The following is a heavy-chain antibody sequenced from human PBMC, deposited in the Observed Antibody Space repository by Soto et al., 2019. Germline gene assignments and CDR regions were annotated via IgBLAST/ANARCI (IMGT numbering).Heavy chain of an antibody. CDR1: GYTFTSYY. D-gene: IGHD2-8*02. Sequence: QVQLVQSGAEVKKPGASVKVSCKASGYTFTSYYMHWVRQAPGQGLEWMGIINPSGGSTSYAQKFQGVVTMTRDTSTSTVYMELSSLGSEDTAVYYCANSVQRPGGCFDYWGQGTLVTVSS. J-gene: IGHJ4*02. CDR2: INPSGGST. CDR3: ANSVQRPGGCFDY. V-gene: IGHV1-46*01.